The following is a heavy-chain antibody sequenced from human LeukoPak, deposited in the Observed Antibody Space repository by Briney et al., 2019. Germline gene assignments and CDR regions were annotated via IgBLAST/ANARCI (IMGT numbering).Heavy chain of an antibody. J-gene: IGHJ4*02. CDR1: GFTFSSYA. CDR3: ARDFGADYGDYFDY. V-gene: IGHV3-30*04. Sequence: GRSLRLSCAASGFTFSSYAMHWVRQAPGKGLEWVAVISYDGSNKYYADSVKGRFTISRDNSKNTLYLQMNSLRAEDTAVYYCARDFGADYGDYFDYWGQGTLVTVSS. D-gene: IGHD4-17*01. CDR2: ISYDGSNK.